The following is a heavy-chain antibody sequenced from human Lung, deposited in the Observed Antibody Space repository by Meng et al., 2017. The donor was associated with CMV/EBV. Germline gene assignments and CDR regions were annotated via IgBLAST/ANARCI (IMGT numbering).Heavy chain of an antibody. CDR3: AREGGKGDYRNYRMYYGMDV. V-gene: IGHV4-39*07. J-gene: IGHJ6*02. CDR2: ISYSGNT. D-gene: IGHD4-11*01. Sequence: SXTXSLXCSLSGTSIRSSTYYWGWIRQPPGKGLEWIGSISYSGNTYYNPSLKSPVTISVDTSKNQFSLRLSSVTAADTAVYYCAREGGKGDYRNYRMYYGMDVWXQGNTVTVSS. CDR1: GTSIRSSTYY.